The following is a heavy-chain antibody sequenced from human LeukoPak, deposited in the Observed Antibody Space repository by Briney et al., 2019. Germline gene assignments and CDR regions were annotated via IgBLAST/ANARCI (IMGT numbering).Heavy chain of an antibody. Sequence: ASVKVSCKASGYTFTGYYMHWERQAPGQGLEWMGWINPNSGGTNYAQKFQGRVTMTRDTSISTAYMELSRLRSDDTAVYYCARDLVLTTGTIYYMDVWGKGTTVTVSS. D-gene: IGHD1-1*01. CDR3: ARDLVLTTGTIYYMDV. V-gene: IGHV1-2*02. J-gene: IGHJ6*03. CDR1: GYTFTGYY. CDR2: INPNSGGT.